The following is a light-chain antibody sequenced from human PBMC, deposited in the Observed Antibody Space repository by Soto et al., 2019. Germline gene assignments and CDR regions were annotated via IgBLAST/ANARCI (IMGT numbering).Light chain of an antibody. Sequence: EIVLTQSPGTLSLSPGERATLSCRASQSVSSSYLAWYQQKPGQAPRLLIYGASSRATGIPDRFSGSGSGTDFTLTISRLEPEDFAVYYCQQYGSSPRIARMYTFGQGTKLEIK. CDR2: GAS. V-gene: IGKV3-20*01. CDR3: QQYGSSPRIARMYT. CDR1: QSVSSSY. J-gene: IGKJ2*01.